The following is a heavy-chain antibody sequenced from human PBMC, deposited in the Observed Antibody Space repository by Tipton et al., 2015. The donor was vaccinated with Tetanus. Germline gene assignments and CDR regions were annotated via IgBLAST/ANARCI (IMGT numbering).Heavy chain of an antibody. J-gene: IGHJ6*02. Sequence: QLVQSGAEVKKPGASVKDSCKASGYTFTNYYMHWVRQDPGQGLEWMGVINPSAGTTRYEQKFQGRVIMTRDTSTTTVYMELNSLRSEDTAVFYCARSYDFYDSTGYTDDGMDVWGQGTSVTVSS. V-gene: IGHV1-46*01. D-gene: IGHD3-22*01. CDR1: GYTFTNYY. CDR2: INPSAGTT. CDR3: ARSYDFYDSTGYTDDGMDV.